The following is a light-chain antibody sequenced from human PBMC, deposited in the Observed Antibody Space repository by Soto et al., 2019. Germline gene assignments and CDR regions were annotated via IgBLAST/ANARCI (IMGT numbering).Light chain of an antibody. Sequence: QSVLTQPPSVSRAPGQRVTISCTGSSSNIGAGYDVHWYQQLPGTAPTLLISGNTDRPSGVPDRFSGSKSGTSASLAITGLQTEDEADYYCQSFDRSLTAWVFGGGTKVTVL. CDR2: GNT. J-gene: IGLJ3*02. V-gene: IGLV1-40*01. CDR1: SSNIGAGYD. CDR3: QSFDRSLTAWV.